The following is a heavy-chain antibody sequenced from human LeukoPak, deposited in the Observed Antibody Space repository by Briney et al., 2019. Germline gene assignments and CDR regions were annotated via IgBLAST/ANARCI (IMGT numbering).Heavy chain of an antibody. J-gene: IGHJ4*02. CDR2: ISSSGSTI. D-gene: IGHD3-9*01. CDR3: ARWGATYYDILTGYFPPDY. V-gene: IGHV3-48*03. Sequence: GGSLRLSCAASGFTFSSYEMNWVRQAPGKGLEWVSYISSSGSTIYYADSVKGRFTISRDNAKNSLYLQMNSLRAEDTAVYYCARWGATYYDILTGYFPPDYWGQGTLVTVSS. CDR1: GFTFSSYE.